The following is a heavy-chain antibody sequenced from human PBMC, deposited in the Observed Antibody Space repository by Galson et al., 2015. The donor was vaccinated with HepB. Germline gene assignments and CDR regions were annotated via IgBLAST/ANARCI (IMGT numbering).Heavy chain of an antibody. CDR2: IDPSDSYT. Sequence: QSGAEVKEPGESLRITCKGSGYSFTSNWISWVRQMPGKGLEWMGRIDPSDSYTRYSPSFQGHVTISVDKSIDTAYLQWSSLKASDSAMYYCARRAGYNFGSGRLLDIWGQGTVVTVSS. D-gene: IGHD3-10*01. V-gene: IGHV5-10-1*01. J-gene: IGHJ3*02. CDR3: ARRAGYNFGSGRLLDI. CDR1: GYSFTSNW.